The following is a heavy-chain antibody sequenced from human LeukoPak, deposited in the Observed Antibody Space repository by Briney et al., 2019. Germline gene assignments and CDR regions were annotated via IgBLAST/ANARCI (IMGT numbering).Heavy chain of an antibody. J-gene: IGHJ4*02. Sequence: SETLSLTCTVSGGSISSGDYYWSWIRQPPGKGLEWIGYIYYSGSTYYNPSLKSRVTISVDTSKNQFSLKLSSVTAADTAVYYCARDLLNEGNHLDYWGQGALVTVSS. D-gene: IGHD4-23*01. CDR1: GGSISSGDYY. CDR3: ARDLLNEGNHLDY. CDR2: IYYSGST. V-gene: IGHV4-30-4*01.